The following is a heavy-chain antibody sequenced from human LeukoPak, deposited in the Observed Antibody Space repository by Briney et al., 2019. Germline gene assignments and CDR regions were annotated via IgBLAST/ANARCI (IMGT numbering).Heavy chain of an antibody. CDR1: GGSISSYY. CDR3: AKDPEYSISDMDV. V-gene: IGHV4-59*01. CDR2: IYYSGST. Sequence: PSETLSLTCTVSGGSISSYYWSWIRQPPGKGLEWIGYIYYSGSTNYNPSLKSRGTISVDTSKNQFSLKLSSVTAADTAVYYCAKDPEYSISDMDVWGKGTTVTVSS. D-gene: IGHD6-6*01. J-gene: IGHJ6*03.